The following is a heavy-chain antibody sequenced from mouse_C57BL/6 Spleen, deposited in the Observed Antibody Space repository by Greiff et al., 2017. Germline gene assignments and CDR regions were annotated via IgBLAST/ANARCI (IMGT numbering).Heavy chain of an antibody. CDR2: IYPGSGNT. CDR3: ARSGRDGYYWYFDV. Sequence: VQLQQSGPELVKPGASVKISCKASGYSFTSYYIHWVKQRPGQGLEWIGWIYPGSGNTKYNEKFKGKATLTADTSSSTAYMQLSSLTSEDSAVYYCARSGRDGYYWYFDVWGTGTTVTVSS. J-gene: IGHJ1*03. CDR1: GYSFTSYY. V-gene: IGHV1-66*01. D-gene: IGHD2-3*01.